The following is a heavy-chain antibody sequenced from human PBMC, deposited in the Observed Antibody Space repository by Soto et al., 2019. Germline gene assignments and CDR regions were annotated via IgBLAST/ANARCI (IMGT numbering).Heavy chain of an antibody. D-gene: IGHD3-3*01. CDR3: ARGGGVGVAGSAAFEM. V-gene: IGHV1-2*02. J-gene: IGHJ3*02. CDR2: INPATGAA. CDR1: GYPVTAYY. Sequence: QLHLVQSGAVVKKPGASVTVSCSASGYPVTAYYMHWVRQAPGRGLEWMGGINPATGAAKYTQTFQGRVTMTGDTSTSTVFMELSGLTSEDTAFFYCARGGGVGVAGSAAFEMWGQGTVVTVSS.